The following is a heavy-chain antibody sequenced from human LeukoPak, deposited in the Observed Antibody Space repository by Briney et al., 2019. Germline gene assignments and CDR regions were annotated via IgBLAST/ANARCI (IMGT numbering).Heavy chain of an antibody. J-gene: IGHJ4*02. Sequence: GGSLRLSCAASGFTFSSYSMNWVRQAPGKGLEWVSCISSSSSYIYYADSVKGRFTISRDNAKNSLYLQKNSLRAEDTAVYYCAKADGWFSPFHWGQGTLVTVSS. CDR3: AKADGWFSPFH. D-gene: IGHD3-10*01. V-gene: IGHV3-21*01. CDR1: GFTFSSYS. CDR2: ISSSSSYI.